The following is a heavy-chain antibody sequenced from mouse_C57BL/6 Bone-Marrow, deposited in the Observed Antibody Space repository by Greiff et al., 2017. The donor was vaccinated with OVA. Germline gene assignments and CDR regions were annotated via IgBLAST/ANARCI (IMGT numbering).Heavy chain of an antibody. CDR2: IYPGDGDT. CDR3: ARGWVYFDY. J-gene: IGHJ2*01. Sequence: VKLMESGPELVKPGASVKISCKASGYAFSSSWMNWVKQRPGKGLEWIGRIYPGDGDTNYNGKFKGKATLTADKSSSTAYMQLSSLTSEDSAVYFCARGWVYFDYWGQGTTLTVSS. V-gene: IGHV1-82*01. D-gene: IGHD2-3*01. CDR1: GYAFSSSW.